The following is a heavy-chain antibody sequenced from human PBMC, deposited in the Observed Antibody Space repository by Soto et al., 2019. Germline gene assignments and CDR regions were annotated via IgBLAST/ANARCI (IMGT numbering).Heavy chain of an antibody. Sequence: SVKVSCKASGFTFTSSAVQWVRQARGQRLEWIGWIVVGSGNTNYAQKFQERVTITRDMSTSTAYMELSSLRSEDTAVYYCAANRGLWLGESHNWLDPWGQGTLVTVSS. D-gene: IGHD3-10*01. CDR2: IVVGSGNT. J-gene: IGHJ5*02. CDR1: GFTFTSSA. V-gene: IGHV1-58*01. CDR3: AANRGLWLGESHNWLDP.